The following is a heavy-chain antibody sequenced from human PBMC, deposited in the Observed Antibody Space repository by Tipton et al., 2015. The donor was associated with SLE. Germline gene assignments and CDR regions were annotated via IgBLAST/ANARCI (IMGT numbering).Heavy chain of an antibody. CDR1: GDSISANSYH. Sequence: GLVKPSETLSLICTVSGDSISANSYHWGWVRQPPGKGLEWIGNVYYSGSTYYSASLRSRVTISVDTSKNQFSPKLSSVTAADTAVYYCARGWGYDSLYYYYGMDVWGQGTTVTVSS. V-gene: IGHV4-39*07. CDR3: ARGWGYDSLYYYYGMDV. J-gene: IGHJ6*02. D-gene: IGHD5-12*01. CDR2: VYYSGST.